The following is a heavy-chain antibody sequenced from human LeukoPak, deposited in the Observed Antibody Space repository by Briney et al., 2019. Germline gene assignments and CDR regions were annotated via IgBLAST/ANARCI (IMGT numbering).Heavy chain of an antibody. CDR1: GYTFTSYY. J-gene: IGHJ4*02. D-gene: IGHD2-15*01. Sequence: GASVKVSCKASGYTFTSYYMHWVRQAPGQGLELMGIINPSGGSTSYAQKFQGRVTMTRDTSTSTVYMELSSLRSEDTAVYYCARALSGYCSGGSCYGIDDYWGQGTLVTVSS. V-gene: IGHV1-46*01. CDR3: ARALSGYCSGGSCYGIDDY. CDR2: INPSGGST.